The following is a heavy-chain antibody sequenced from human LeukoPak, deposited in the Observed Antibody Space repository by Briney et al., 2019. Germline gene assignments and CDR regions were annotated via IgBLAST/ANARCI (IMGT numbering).Heavy chain of an antibody. D-gene: IGHD5-18*01. Sequence: GGSLRLSCAASGFTFSSCSLNWVRQAPGKGLEWVSCITSNIYTYYADSVRGRFTISRDNSQNSVYLVMNSLRAEDTAVYYCARERDTSMVALDSWGQGTLVTVSS. J-gene: IGHJ4*02. CDR2: ITSNIYT. CDR3: ARERDTSMVALDS. V-gene: IGHV3-21*04. CDR1: GFTFSSCS.